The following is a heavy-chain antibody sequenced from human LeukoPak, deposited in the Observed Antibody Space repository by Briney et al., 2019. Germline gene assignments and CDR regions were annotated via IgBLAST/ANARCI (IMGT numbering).Heavy chain of an antibody. Sequence: APVKVSCKASGYTFTGYYIHWVRQAPGQRLEWMGWINPNSDDTYSAQNFQGRVTMTRDTSISTAYMELSRLGSDDTAVYYCARALAAPALYYFDYWGQGTLVTVSS. CDR3: ARALAAPALYYFDY. J-gene: IGHJ4*02. CDR2: INPNSDDT. CDR1: GYTFTGYY. V-gene: IGHV1-2*02. D-gene: IGHD6-13*01.